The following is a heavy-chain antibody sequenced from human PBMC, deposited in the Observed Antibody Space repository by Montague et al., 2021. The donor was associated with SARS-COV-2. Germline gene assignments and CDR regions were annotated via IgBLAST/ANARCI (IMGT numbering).Heavy chain of an antibody. J-gene: IGHJ4*02. Sequence: SETLSLICSVSGGSFSSGDSYWGWLRQAPGKGLEWIGDLHYAGSAYYNPSLRSRVTISADTSKNQFSLKPNSVTAADTAVYYCVATYNGNWYYFDYWGQGTLVTVSS. CDR1: GGSFSSGDSY. V-gene: IGHV4-39*01. CDR3: VATYNGNWYYFDY. CDR2: LHYAGSA. D-gene: IGHD6-13*01.